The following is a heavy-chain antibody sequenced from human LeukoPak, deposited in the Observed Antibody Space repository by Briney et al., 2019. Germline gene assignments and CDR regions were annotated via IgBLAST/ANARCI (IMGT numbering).Heavy chain of an antibody. J-gene: IGHJ4*02. CDR2: MNPDSGNT. CDR3: AREKRGAAAGDY. V-gene: IGHV1-8*01. D-gene: IGHD6-13*01. CDR1: GYTFTSYD. Sequence: ASVKVSCKASGYTFTSYDINWVRQATGQGLEWMGWMNPDSGNTGYAQKFQGRVTMTRDTSISTAYMELSRLRSDDTAVYYCAREKRGAAAGDYWGQGTLVTVSS.